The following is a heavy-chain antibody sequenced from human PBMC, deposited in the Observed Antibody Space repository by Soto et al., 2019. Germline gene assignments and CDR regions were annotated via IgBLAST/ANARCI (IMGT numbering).Heavy chain of an antibody. J-gene: IGHJ4*02. D-gene: IGHD2-21*02. CDR3: ARVNVTLDL. CDR2: IHYGGNA. CDR1: GGSVNTYNLF. V-gene: IGHV4-39*01. Sequence: QLQLQESGPGLVGPSETLSLTCTVSGGSVNTYNLFWAWVRQPPGKGLEWIATIHYGGNAYYSPSLTTRVTISRDTSKNRVSLALRSVTATDTAVYYCARVNVTLDLWGQGTLVTVSP.